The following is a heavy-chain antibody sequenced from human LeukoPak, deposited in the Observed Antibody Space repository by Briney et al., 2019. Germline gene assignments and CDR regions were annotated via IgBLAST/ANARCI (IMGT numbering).Heavy chain of an antibody. CDR3: ARAQHGGITGNNSLDY. D-gene: IGHD1-20*01. J-gene: IGHJ4*02. Sequence: ASVKVSCKASGYTFTGYYMHWVRQAPGQGLEWMGWSNPNSGGTNYAQKFQGRVTMTRDTSISTAYMELSRLRSDDTAVYYCARAQHGGITGNNSLDYWGQGTLVTVSS. CDR2: SNPNSGGT. V-gene: IGHV1-2*02. CDR1: GYTFTGYY.